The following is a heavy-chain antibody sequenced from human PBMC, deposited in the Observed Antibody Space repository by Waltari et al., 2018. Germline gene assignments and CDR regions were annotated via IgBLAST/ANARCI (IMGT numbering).Heavy chain of an antibody. V-gene: IGHV4-39*01. Sequence: QLQLQESGPGLVRPSETLSLTCTVSGGSIRSSCYFWGWIRQPPGKGLEWIGIIYYSGSTYYNPSLKSRVTISVDTSKNQFSLKLSSVTAADTAVYYCARRYSGNYYDWFDPWGQGTLVTVSS. CDR1: GGSIRSSCYF. CDR3: ARRYSGNYYDWFDP. D-gene: IGHD1-26*01. J-gene: IGHJ5*02. CDR2: IYYSGST.